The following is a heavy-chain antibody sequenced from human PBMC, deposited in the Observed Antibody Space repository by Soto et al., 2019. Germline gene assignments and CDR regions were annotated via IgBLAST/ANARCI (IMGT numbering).Heavy chain of an antibody. Sequence: GGSLRLSCTGSGISFFIYAMSWVRQAPGKGLEWVSTISGSGGHTYYADSVKGRFVVSRDNDKNTVYLHMSSLTGKDTAVYFCAKIEMGWVVHWGQGTQVTVSS. CDR3: AKIEMGWVVH. V-gene: IGHV3-23*01. J-gene: IGHJ4*02. CDR2: ISGSGGHT. CDR1: GISFFIYA. D-gene: IGHD6-19*01.